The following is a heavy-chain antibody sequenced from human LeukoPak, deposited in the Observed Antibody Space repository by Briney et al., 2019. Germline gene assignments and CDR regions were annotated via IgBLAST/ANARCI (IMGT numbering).Heavy chain of an antibody. Sequence: GGSLRLSCAASGFTFSSYSMNWVRQAPGKGLEWVPYISSSSSTIYYADSVKGRFTISRDNAKNSLYLQMNSLRAEDTAVYYCAREMGSSSQAAFDIWGQGTMVTVSS. CDR3: AREMGSSSQAAFDI. J-gene: IGHJ3*02. V-gene: IGHV3-48*04. CDR1: GFTFSSYS. D-gene: IGHD6-13*01. CDR2: ISSSSSTI.